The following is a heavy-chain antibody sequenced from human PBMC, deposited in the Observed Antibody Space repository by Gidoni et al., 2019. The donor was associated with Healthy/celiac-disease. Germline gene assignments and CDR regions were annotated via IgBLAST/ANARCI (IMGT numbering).Heavy chain of an antibody. CDR2: ISSSSSYI. CDR3: ARGEYSSSWGGGY. CDR1: GFTFSSYS. Sequence: EVQLVESGGGLVKPGGSLRLSCAASGFTFSSYSMNWVRQAPGKGLEWVSSISSSSSYIYYADSVKGRFTISRDNAKNSLYLQMNSLRAEDTAVYYCARGEYSSSWGGGYWGQGTLVTVSS. J-gene: IGHJ4*02. V-gene: IGHV3-21*01. D-gene: IGHD6-13*01.